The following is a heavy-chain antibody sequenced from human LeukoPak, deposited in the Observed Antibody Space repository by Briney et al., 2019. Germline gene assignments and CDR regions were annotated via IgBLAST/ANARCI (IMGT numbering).Heavy chain of an antibody. CDR3: ARVGGYSYGPDY. Sequence: GGSLRLSCATSGFTFSSYWMSWVRQAPGKGLEWVANIKEDGSEKYYVDSVKGRFTIFRDNAKKSLYLQMNSLRAEDAALYYCARVGGYSYGPDYWGQGTLVTVSS. CDR2: IKEDGSEK. CDR1: GFTFSSYW. D-gene: IGHD5-18*01. V-gene: IGHV3-7*01. J-gene: IGHJ4*02.